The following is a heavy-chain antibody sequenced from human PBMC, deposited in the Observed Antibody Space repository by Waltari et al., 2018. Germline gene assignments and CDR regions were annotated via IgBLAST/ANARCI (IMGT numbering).Heavy chain of an antibody. J-gene: IGHJ3*02. CDR3: ARDLERYHDAFDI. CDR1: GYTFTSSA. Sequence: QVQLVQSGAEVKKPGASVQVSCKASGYTFTSSAMHWSRQAPGQRLEWRGWTNAGKGNTKYSQKFQGRVTITRDTSASTAYMELSSLRSEDTAVYYCARDLERYHDAFDIWGQGTMVTVSS. D-gene: IGHD1-1*01. V-gene: IGHV1-3*01. CDR2: TNAGKGNT.